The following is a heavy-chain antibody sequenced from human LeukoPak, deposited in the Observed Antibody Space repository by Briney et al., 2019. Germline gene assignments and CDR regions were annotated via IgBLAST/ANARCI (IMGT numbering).Heavy chain of an antibody. V-gene: IGHV4-4*07. J-gene: IGHJ4*02. CDR1: GGSISTYY. Sequence: SETLSLTCTVSGGSISTYYWSWIRQPAGKGLEWIGRIHTSGNSDYNPSLKSRVTMSVDTSKNQFSLKVRAVTAADTAVYYCAREGSATARPFVSNDYWGQGTLVTVSS. CDR3: AREGSATARPFVSNDY. D-gene: IGHD6-6*01. CDR2: IHTSGNS.